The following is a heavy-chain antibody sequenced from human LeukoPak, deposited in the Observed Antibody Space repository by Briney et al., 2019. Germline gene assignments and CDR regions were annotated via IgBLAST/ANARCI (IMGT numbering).Heavy chain of an antibody. J-gene: IGHJ4*02. CDR3: AHGSLRFLEWLPHFDY. CDR2: IYWDDDK. V-gene: IGHV2-5*02. D-gene: IGHD3-3*01. Sequence: MKSGPTLVNPTQTLTLTCTFSGFSLSTSGVGVGWIRQPPGKALEWLALIYWDDDKRYSPSLKSRLTITKDTSKNQVVLTMTNMDPVDTATYYCAHGSLRFLEWLPHFDYWGQGTLVTVSS. CDR1: GFSLSTSGVG.